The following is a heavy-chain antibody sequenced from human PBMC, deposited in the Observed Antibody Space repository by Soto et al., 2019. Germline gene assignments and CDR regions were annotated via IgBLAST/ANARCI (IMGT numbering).Heavy chain of an antibody. V-gene: IGHV1-69*13. CDR1: GGTFNNYP. CDR3: ARGRGYSGDDHYYYFDMDV. J-gene: IGHJ6*02. Sequence: SVKVSCKASGGTFNNYPIAWVRQAPGEGLEWMGGSIPIFGTANYAQKFQGRVTISVDESTSTAYMELSSLRSEDTAVYYCARGRGYSGDDHYYYFDMDVWGQGTTVTVSS. D-gene: IGHD5-12*01. CDR2: SIPIFGTA.